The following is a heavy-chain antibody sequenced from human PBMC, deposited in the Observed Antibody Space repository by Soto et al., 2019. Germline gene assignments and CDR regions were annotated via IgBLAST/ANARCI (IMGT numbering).Heavy chain of an antibody. V-gene: IGHV3-7*01. CDR3: ARAAISRSVSTGYGDLRFDY. D-gene: IGHD4-17*01. J-gene: IGHJ4*02. Sequence: GGSLRLSCAASGFTFSSYWMGWVRQAPGKGLEWVANIKQDGSEKYYVDSVKGRFTISRDNAKNSLYLQMNSLRAEDTAVYYCARAAISRSVSTGYGDLRFDYWGQGTLVTVSS. CDR2: IKQDGSEK. CDR1: GFTFSSYW.